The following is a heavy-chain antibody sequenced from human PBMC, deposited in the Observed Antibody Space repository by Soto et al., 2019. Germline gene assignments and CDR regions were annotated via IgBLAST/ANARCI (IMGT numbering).Heavy chain of an antibody. J-gene: IGHJ4*02. CDR1: GFIFTSYW. CDR3: ARHKSDGGSYPFDL. V-gene: IGHV5-10-1*03. CDR2: LNPKDSFA. Sequence: EVQLVQSGAEVKKPGDSLTISCMASGFIFTSYWLSWVRQMPGKGLEWMGMLNPKDSFANYSPSFRGHVTISPDTSVTTAYLKWSSLKASDTAISYCARHKSDGGSYPFDLWGQGTLVTVPS.